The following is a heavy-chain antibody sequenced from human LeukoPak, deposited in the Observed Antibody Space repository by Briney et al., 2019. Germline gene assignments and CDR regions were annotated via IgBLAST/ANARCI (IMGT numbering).Heavy chain of an antibody. CDR3: AGGPPGQLNDY. J-gene: IGHJ4*02. CDR2: TDPEDGET. Sequence: GASVKVSCKVSGSSLTESSLHWVRQAPGKGLQWMGGTDPEDGETIYAQKFQGRVTMTEDTSTDTAYMELSSLRSEDTAVYYCAGGPPGQLNDYWGQGTLVTVSS. V-gene: IGHV1-24*01. D-gene: IGHD6-6*01. CDR1: GSSLTESS.